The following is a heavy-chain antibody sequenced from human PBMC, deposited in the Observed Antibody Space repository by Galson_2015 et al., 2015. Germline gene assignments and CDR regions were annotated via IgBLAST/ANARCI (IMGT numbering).Heavy chain of an antibody. Sequence: SLRLSCAASGFTFSSYAMSWVRQAPGEGLEWVSAISGSGGSTYYADSVKGRFTISRDNSKNTLYLQMNSLRAEDTAVYYCALDSSGYYRYFDYWGQGTLVAVSS. J-gene: IGHJ4*02. D-gene: IGHD3-22*01. CDR3: ALDSSGYYRYFDY. V-gene: IGHV3-23*01. CDR2: ISGSGGST. CDR1: GFTFSSYA.